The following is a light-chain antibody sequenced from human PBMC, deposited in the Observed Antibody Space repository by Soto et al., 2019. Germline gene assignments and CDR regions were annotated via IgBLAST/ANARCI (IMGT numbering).Light chain of an antibody. V-gene: IGKV3-20*01. CDR1: QSVGSSY. CDR2: GAS. CDR3: QKCGTSPIT. Sequence: EIVLTQSPGTLSLSPGERATLSCRASQSVGSSYLAWYQQQPGQATRLLIYGASIRAIGIPDRFSVSGSGTDFSLSVSSLEHEEFAVYYCQKCGTSPITVGGGTKVEIK. J-gene: IGKJ4*01.